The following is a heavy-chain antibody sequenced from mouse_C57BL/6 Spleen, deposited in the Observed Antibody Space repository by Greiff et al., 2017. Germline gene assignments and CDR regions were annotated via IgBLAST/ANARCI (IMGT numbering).Heavy chain of an antibody. V-gene: IGHV1-59*01. CDR3: AREGTAQATAMDY. CDR2: IDPSDSYT. D-gene: IGHD3-2*02. CDR1: GYTFTSYC. J-gene: IGHJ4*01. Sequence: QVQLQQPGAELVRPGTSVKLSCKASGYTFTSYCMHWVKQRPGQGLEWIGVIDPSDSYTNYNQKFKGKATLTVDTSSSTAYMQLSSLTSEDSAVYYCAREGTAQATAMDYWGQGTSVTVSS.